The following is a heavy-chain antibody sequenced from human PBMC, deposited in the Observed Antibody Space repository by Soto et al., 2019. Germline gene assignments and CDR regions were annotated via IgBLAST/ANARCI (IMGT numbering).Heavy chain of an antibody. CDR1: GFSFTDYG. J-gene: IGHJ4*02. Sequence: SLRLSCAASGFSFTDYGMHWVRQAPGKGLEWVAVISSDGSNKYYADSVKGRFTISRDNSENTVFLQMNSLRAEDTALYYCAKDPSHGSGSYYYFFDFWGQGTLVTVSS. V-gene: IGHV3-30*18. CDR2: ISSDGSNK. CDR3: AKDPSHGSGSYYYFFDF. D-gene: IGHD3-10*01.